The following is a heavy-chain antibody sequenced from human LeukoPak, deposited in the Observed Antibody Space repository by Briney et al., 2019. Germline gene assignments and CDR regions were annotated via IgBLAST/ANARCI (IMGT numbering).Heavy chain of an antibody. D-gene: IGHD6-19*01. CDR3: AKEDSSGWYTYSPVDY. CDR2: IKSDGSET. J-gene: IGHJ4*02. CDR1: GFTFSSYW. Sequence: GGSLRLSCAASGFTFSSYWMHWVRQAPGKGLMWVSRIKSDGSETSYADSVKGRFTISRDNARNTLYLQMNSLRAEDTAVYYCAKEDSSGWYTYSPVDYWGQGTLVTVSS. V-gene: IGHV3-74*01.